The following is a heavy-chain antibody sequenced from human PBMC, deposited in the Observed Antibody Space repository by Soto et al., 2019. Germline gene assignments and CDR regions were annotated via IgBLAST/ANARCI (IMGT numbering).Heavy chain of an antibody. Sequence: PSETLCLTCTVSGGSISSGDYYWSWIRQPPGKGLEWIGYIYYSGSTYYNPSLKSRVTISVDTSKNQFSLKLSSVTAADTAVYYCARYYYGSGSYTHWGQGTLVTVSS. CDR1: GGSISSGDYY. V-gene: IGHV4-30-4*01. CDR3: ARYYYGSGSYTH. J-gene: IGHJ4*02. CDR2: IYYSGST. D-gene: IGHD3-10*01.